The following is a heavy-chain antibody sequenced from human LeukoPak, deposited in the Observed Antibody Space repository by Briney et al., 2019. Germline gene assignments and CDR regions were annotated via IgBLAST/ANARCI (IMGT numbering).Heavy chain of an antibody. Sequence: PGGSLRLSCAASGFTFSSYEMNWVRQAPGKGLEWVSYISSSGSTIYYADSVKGRFTISRDNAKNSLYLQMNSLRAEDTAVYYCARDTNSGWYFPNWGQGTLVTVSS. J-gene: IGHJ4*02. CDR2: ISSSGSTI. D-gene: IGHD6-19*01. CDR3: ARDTNSGWYFPN. V-gene: IGHV3-48*03. CDR1: GFTFSSYE.